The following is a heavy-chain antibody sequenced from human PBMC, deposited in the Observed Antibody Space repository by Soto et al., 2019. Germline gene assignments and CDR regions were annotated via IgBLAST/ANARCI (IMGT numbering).Heavy chain of an antibody. CDR1: GVSISSYF. CDR2: TYHRGST. V-gene: IGHV4-59*01. D-gene: IGHD3-16*02. J-gene: IGHJ4*02. CDR3: ARIGGYHGPLDY. Sequence: SETLSLTCSVSGVSISSYFWSWIRQPPGRGLEWIGYTYHRGSTNYSPSLKSRVAISLDTSENQFSLKVNSVTAADTAVYYCARIGGYHGPLDYWGQGTPVTVSS.